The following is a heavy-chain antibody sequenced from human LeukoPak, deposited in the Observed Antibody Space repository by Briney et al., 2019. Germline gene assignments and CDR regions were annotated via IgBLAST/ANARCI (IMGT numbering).Heavy chain of an antibody. CDR2: VSGSGGST. CDR1: GFTFSSYA. D-gene: IGHD1-26*01. V-gene: IGHV3-23*01. Sequence: GGSLRLSCAAPGFTFSSYAMSWVRQAPGKGLEWVSAVSGSGGSTYYAGSVKGRFTISRDNSKNTLYLQMNSLRAEDTAVYYCAKDLEGATGVDYWGQGTLVTVSS. CDR3: AKDLEGATGVDY. J-gene: IGHJ4*02.